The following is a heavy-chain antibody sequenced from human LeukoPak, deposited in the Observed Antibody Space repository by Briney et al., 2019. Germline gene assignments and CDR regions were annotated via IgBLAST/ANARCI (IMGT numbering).Heavy chain of an antibody. CDR3: ARVRYYGSGSYSLFDY. CDR1: GFTFSIYG. CDR2: ISSSSSYI. D-gene: IGHD3-10*01. J-gene: IGHJ4*02. V-gene: IGHV3-21*01. Sequence: PGGSLRLSCAASGFTFSIYGMHWVRQAPGKGLEWVSSISSSSSYIYYADSVKGRFTISRDNAKNSLYLQMNSLRAEDTAVYYCARVRYYGSGSYSLFDYWGQGTLVTVSS.